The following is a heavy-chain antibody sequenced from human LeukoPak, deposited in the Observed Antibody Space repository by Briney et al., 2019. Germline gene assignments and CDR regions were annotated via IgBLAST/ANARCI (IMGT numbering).Heavy chain of an antibody. CDR1: GFTVSNNY. CDR3: ARAPGPYCSSTSCYSLDY. J-gene: IGHJ4*02. CDR2: IYSGGST. D-gene: IGHD2-2*02. V-gene: IGHV3-66*02. Sequence: PGGSLRLSCAASGFTVSNNYMSWVRQAPGKGLEWVSVIYSGGSTYYADSVKGRFTISRDNSKNTLYLQMNSLSTEDTAVYYCARAPGPYCSSTSCYSLDYWAREPWSPSPQ.